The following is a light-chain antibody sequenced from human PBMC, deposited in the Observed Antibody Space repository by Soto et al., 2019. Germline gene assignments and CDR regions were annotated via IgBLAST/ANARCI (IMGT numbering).Light chain of an antibody. CDR3: LRYNAFSQT. J-gene: IGKJ1*01. V-gene: IGKV1-5*01. CDR2: DAS. Sequence: DIQMTQSPSTLSASVGDRVTITCRASQSMNDWLAWYQQKPGKAPKVLIYDASSLQSGVPSRFSGSGFGTEFTLTIDSLQPDDVATYYCLRYNAFSQTFGQGTKVDIK. CDR1: QSMNDW.